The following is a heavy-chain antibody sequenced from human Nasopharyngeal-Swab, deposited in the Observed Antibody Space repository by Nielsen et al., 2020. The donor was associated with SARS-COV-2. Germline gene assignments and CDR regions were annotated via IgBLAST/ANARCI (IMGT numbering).Heavy chain of an antibody. J-gene: IGHJ6*02. CDR1: GFTFSSYA. Sequence: GESLKISCAASGFTFSSYAMHWVRQAPGKGLEWVAVISYDGSNKYYADSVKGRFTISRDNSKNTLYLQMNSLRAEDTAVYYCARDAGGGYSYGWTYYYYDMDVWGQGTTVTVSS. CDR2: ISYDGSNK. CDR3: ARDAGGGYSYGWTYYYYDMDV. V-gene: IGHV3-30*04. D-gene: IGHD5-18*01.